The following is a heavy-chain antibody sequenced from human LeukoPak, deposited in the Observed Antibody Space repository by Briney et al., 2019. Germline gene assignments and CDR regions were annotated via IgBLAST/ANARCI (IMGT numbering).Heavy chain of an antibody. Sequence: PGGSLRLSCAASGFTFSSYWMHWVRQAPGKGLVSVSRINGGGSSTSYADSVKGRFTISRDSAKNTLSLQMNSLRAEDTAVYYCVRGGSFSSASFDYWGQGTLVTVSS. J-gene: IGHJ4*02. CDR3: VRGGSFSSASFDY. D-gene: IGHD1-26*01. CDR2: INGGGSST. CDR1: GFTFSSYW. V-gene: IGHV3-74*01.